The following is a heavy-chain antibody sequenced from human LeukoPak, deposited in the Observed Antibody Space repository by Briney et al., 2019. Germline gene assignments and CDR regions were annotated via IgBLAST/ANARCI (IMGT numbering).Heavy chain of an antibody. CDR1: GDSVSRNTAG. D-gene: IGHD3-3*01. Sequence: SQTLSLTCAISGDSVSRNTAGWNWTRQSPSRGLEWLGRTYYRSKWYNDYAVSVKSRITINPDTSKNQFSLQLNSVTPEDTAVYYCARGDFSFDYWGQGTLVTVSS. J-gene: IGHJ4*02. CDR3: ARGDFSFDY. V-gene: IGHV6-1*01. CDR2: TYYRSKWYN.